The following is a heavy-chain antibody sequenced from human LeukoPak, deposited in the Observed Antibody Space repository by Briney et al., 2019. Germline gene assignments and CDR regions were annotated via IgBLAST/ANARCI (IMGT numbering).Heavy chain of an antibody. CDR2: ISHDGGNE. CDR1: GFTFSSYG. CDR3: AKDLSPSGGF. J-gene: IGHJ4*02. Sequence: GGSLRLSCAASGFTFSSYGIHWVRQAPGKGLEWVAVISHDGGNEYYADSVKGRFTISRDNSKSAVYLQMNSLRAEDTAIYYCAKDLSPSGGFWGQGALVTVSS. D-gene: IGHD5-12*01. V-gene: IGHV3-30*18.